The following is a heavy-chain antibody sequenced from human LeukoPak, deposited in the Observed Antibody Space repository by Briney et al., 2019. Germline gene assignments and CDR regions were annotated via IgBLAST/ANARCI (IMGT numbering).Heavy chain of an antibody. CDR1: GGSISSYY. CDR3: ARASGYDSSAYYYYYGMDV. Sequence: SETLSLTCTVSGGSISSYYWSWIRQPAGKGLEWIGRIYTSGSTNYNPSLKSRVTMSVDTSKNQFSLKLSSVTAADTAVYYCARASGYDSSAYYYYYGMDVWGQGTTVTVSS. CDR2: IYTSGST. J-gene: IGHJ6*02. V-gene: IGHV4-4*07. D-gene: IGHD3-22*01.